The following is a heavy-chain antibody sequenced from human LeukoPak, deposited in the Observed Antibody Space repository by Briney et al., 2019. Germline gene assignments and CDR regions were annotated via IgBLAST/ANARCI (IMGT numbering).Heavy chain of an antibody. Sequence: GGSLKLSCAASVFTFSGSAMHWVRQASGKGLERACRIRSKANSYATAYAASVKSRFTISRDESKNTAYLQMNSLKTEDTGVYYCTSPSSSWSFWGQGTLVTVSS. V-gene: IGHV3-73*01. CDR3: TSPSSSWSF. J-gene: IGHJ4*02. CDR2: IRSKANSYAT. D-gene: IGHD6-13*01. CDR1: VFTFSGSA.